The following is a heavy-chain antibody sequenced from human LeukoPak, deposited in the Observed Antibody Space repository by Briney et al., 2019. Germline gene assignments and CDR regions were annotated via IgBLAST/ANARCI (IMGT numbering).Heavy chain of an antibody. D-gene: IGHD5-12*01. CDR1: GGSINSYY. V-gene: IGHV4-59*01. CDR3: ARGLGISLGFVAIVAFGWFDP. CDR2: IYYSGST. J-gene: IGHJ5*02. Sequence: PSETLSRTCTVSGGSINSYYWSWIRQPPGKGLEWIGYIYYSGSTNYNPSLKSRVTISVDTSKNQFSLKLSSVTAADTAVYYCARGLGISLGFVAIVAFGWFDPWGQGTLATVSS.